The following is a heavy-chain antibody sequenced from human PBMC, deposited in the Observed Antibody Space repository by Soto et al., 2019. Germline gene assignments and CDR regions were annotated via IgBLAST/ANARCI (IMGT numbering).Heavy chain of an antibody. V-gene: IGHV4-59*08. J-gene: IGHJ3*02. CDR3: ARHTDDILTGNEALDI. CDR2: VYYSGTT. D-gene: IGHD3-9*01. CDR1: GGSFSGYY. Sequence: SETLSLTCAVYGGSFSGYYWSWIRQSPGKGLEWIGYVYYSGTTNYNPTLKSRITILVDTSENQFSLKLTSVTAADTAVYYCARHTDDILTGNEALDIWGQGTVVTVSS.